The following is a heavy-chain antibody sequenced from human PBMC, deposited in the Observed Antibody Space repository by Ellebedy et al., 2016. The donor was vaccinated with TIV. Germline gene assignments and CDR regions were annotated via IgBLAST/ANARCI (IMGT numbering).Heavy chain of an antibody. V-gene: IGHV1-46*01. CDR1: GYTFTGYY. CDR3: ARDLSPWDTAMFIDP. Sequence: AASVKVSCKASGYTFTGYYMHWVRQAPGQGLEWMGWINPSGGSTSYAQKFQGRVTMTRDTSTSTVYMELSSLRSEDTAVYYCARDLSPWDTAMFIDPWGQGTLVTVSS. J-gene: IGHJ5*02. CDR2: INPSGGST. D-gene: IGHD5-18*01.